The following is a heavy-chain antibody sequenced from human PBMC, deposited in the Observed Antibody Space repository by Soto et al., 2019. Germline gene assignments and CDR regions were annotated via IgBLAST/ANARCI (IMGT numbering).Heavy chain of an antibody. D-gene: IGHD6-19*01. CDR3: AKDIGIAVAGTLDY. V-gene: IGHV3-9*01. CDR2: ISWNSGSI. Sequence: LSCAASGFTFDDYAMHWVRQAPGKGLEWVSGISWNSGSIGYADSVKGRFTISRDNAKNSLYLQMNSLRAEDTALYYCAKDIGIAVAGTLDYWGQGTLVTVS. CDR1: GFTFDDYA. J-gene: IGHJ4*02.